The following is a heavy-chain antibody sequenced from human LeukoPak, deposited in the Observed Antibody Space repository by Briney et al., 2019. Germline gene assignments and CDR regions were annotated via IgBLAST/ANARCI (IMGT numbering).Heavy chain of an antibody. D-gene: IGHD4-17*01. CDR3: ARLEDYVVDY. CDR1: GYTFISYG. V-gene: IGHV1-18*01. Sequence: ASVKVSCKASGYTFISYGISWVRQAPGQGLEWMGWISGYNGHANYAQKFQGRVTMTTETSTSTAYMELRSLRSDDTAVYYCARLEDYVVDYWGQGTLVTVSS. J-gene: IGHJ4*02. CDR2: ISGYNGHA.